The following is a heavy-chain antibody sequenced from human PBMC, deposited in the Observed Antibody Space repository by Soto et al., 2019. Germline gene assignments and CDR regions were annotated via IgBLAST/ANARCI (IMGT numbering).Heavy chain of an antibody. D-gene: IGHD6-19*01. Sequence: LPFGAAWVTCINLGGRRILQAPGKGLEWVAVISYDGSNKYYADSVKGRFTISRDNSKNTLYLQMNSLGAEDTAVYYCAKEEEQWLEGYYYGMDVWGQGTTVTVSS. CDR2: ISYDGSNK. CDR1: WVTCINLG. CDR3: AKEEEQWLEGYYYGMDV. V-gene: IGHV3-30*18. J-gene: IGHJ6*02.